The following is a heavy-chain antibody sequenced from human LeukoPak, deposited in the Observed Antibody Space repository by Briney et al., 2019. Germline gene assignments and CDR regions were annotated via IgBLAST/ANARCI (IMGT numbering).Heavy chain of an antibody. Sequence: GGSLRLSCAASGFTVSSNYMSWVRQAPGKGLEWVANIKQDGSEKYYVDSVKGRFTISRDNAKNSLYLQMNSLRAEDTAVYYCARAPPYDSSGLLDYWGQGTLVTVSS. V-gene: IGHV3-7*03. D-gene: IGHD3-22*01. J-gene: IGHJ4*02. CDR2: IKQDGSEK. CDR1: GFTVSSNY. CDR3: ARAPPYDSSGLLDY.